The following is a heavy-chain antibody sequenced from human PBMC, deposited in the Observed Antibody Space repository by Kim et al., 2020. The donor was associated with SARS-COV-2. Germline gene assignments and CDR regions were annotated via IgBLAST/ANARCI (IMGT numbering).Heavy chain of an antibody. D-gene: IGHD6-19*01. J-gene: IGHJ4*02. CDR3: ARGIAVAGLTFDY. V-gene: IGHV4-34*01. Sequence: YNPSLKSLVTISLATSKSQFSLKLSSVTAADTAVYYCARGIAVAGLTFDYWGQGTLVTVSS.